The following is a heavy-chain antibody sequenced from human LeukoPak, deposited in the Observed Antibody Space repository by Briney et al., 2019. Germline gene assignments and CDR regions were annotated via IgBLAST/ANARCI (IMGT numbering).Heavy chain of an antibody. D-gene: IGHD5-18*01. Sequence: PGGSLRLSCAASGFTFSSYWMSWVRQAPGKGLEWVSNIKQDGSEKYHVDSVKGRFTISRDNAKNSLYLQMNSLRAEDTAVYYCARARTHRGYSYGSIDYWGQGTLVTVSS. V-gene: IGHV3-7*01. CDR2: IKQDGSEK. CDR3: ARARTHRGYSYGSIDY. CDR1: GFTFSSYW. J-gene: IGHJ4*02.